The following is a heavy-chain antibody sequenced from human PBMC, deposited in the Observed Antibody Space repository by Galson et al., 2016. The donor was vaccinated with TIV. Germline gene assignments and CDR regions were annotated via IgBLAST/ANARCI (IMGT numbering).Heavy chain of an antibody. CDR3: ARAPEYSGYSYGYFDS. J-gene: IGHJ4*02. CDR1: GDSISSYW. CDR2: IYPRDSET. D-gene: IGHD5-18*01. Sequence: SLRISCKASGDSISSYWVGWVRQIPGKGLEWMGIIYPRDSETRYSPSFQGQVTISADESISTVYLQWSSLKASDTAMYFCARAPEYSGYSYGYFDSWGQGTLVTVSS. V-gene: IGHV5-51*01.